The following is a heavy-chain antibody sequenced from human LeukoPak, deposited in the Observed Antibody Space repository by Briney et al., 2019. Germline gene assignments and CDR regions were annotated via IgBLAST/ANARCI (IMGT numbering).Heavy chain of an antibody. J-gene: IGHJ4*02. CDR3: ARGTFGEPYDY. CDR2: IYYSGST. V-gene: IGHV4-59*01. Sequence: SETLSLTCTVSGGSISSYYWSWIRQPPGKGLEWIGYIYYSGSTNYNPSLKSRVTISVDTSKNQVSLKLSSVTAADTAVYYCARGTFGEPYDYWGQGTLVTVSS. D-gene: IGHD3-10*01. CDR1: GGSISSYY.